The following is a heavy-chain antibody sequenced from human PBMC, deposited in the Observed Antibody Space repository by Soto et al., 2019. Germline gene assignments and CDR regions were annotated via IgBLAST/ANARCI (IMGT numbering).Heavy chain of an antibody. CDR2: ISGSGGST. CDR1: GFTFSSYA. J-gene: IGHJ4*02. V-gene: IGHV3-23*01. Sequence: GGSLRLSCAASGFTFSSYAMSWVRQAPGKGLEWVSAISGSGGSTYYADSVKGRFTISRDDSKNTLYLQMNSLRAEDTAVYYGAAKIPLWGNDDIYDSSGPSYDYWGQGTLVTVSS. D-gene: IGHD3-22*01. CDR3: AAKIPLWGNDDIYDSSGPSYDY.